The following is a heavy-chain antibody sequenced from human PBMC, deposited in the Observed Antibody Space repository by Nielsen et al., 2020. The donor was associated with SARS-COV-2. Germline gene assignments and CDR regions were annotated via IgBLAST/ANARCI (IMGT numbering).Heavy chain of an antibody. Sequence: SETLSLTCTVSGGSISSSSYYWGWIRQPPGKGLEWIGSIYYSGSTYYNPSLKSRVTISVDTSKNQFSLKLSSVTAADTAVYYCATPASTPGAFDIWGQGTMVTVSS. CDR1: GGSISSSSYY. D-gene: IGHD2-2*01. CDR3: ATPASTPGAFDI. J-gene: IGHJ3*02. V-gene: IGHV4-39*07. CDR2: IYYSGST.